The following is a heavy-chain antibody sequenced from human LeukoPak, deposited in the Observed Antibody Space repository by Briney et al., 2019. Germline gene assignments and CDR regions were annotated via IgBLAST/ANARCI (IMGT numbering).Heavy chain of an antibody. CDR3: AREDY. CDR1: GGSVSSGSYY. V-gene: IGHV4-61*01. J-gene: IGHJ4*02. Sequence: SETLSLTCTVSGGSVSSGSYYWSWIRQPPGKGLEWIGYIYYSESTNYNPSLKSRVTISVDTSKNQFSLKLSSVTAADTAVYYCAREDYWGQGTLVTVSS. CDR2: IYYSEST.